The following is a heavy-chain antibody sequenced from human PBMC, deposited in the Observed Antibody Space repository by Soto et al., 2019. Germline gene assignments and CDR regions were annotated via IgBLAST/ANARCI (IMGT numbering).Heavy chain of an antibody. CDR2: ISISSSDR. V-gene: IGHV3-21*06. J-gene: IGHJ4*01. Sequence: RGSLRLSCADSGFTLRTYTMNWVRQAPGKGLEWVSSISISSSDRYYADSVRGRFTISRDNAKNALYLQMNSLRADDTAVYFCVRGMNPLFGGQGTLVTVYS. CDR1: GFTLRTYT. CDR3: VRGMNPLF.